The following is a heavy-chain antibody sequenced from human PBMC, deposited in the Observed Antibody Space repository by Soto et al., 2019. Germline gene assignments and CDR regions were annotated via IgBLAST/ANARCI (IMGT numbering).Heavy chain of an antibody. J-gene: IGHJ4*02. Sequence: QVQLQESGSGLVKPSQTLSLTCAVSGGSISSGGYSWSWIRQPPGKGLEWIGYIYHSGSTYYNPSLKSRVTISMDTSKNQFSLTLNSVTAADTAVYYCARGHDANNDWGQGTLVTVSS. CDR2: IYHSGST. D-gene: IGHD2-8*01. CDR1: GGSISSGGYS. CDR3: ARGHDANND. V-gene: IGHV4-30-2*01.